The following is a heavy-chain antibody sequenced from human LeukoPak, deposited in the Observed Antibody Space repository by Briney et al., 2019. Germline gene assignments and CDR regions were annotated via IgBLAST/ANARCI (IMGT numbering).Heavy chain of an antibody. Sequence: SETLSLTCTVSGGSISSSSYYWGWIRQPPGKGLEWIGSIYYSGSTYYNPSLKSRVTISVDTSKNQFSLKLSSVTAADTAVYYCARRRSRGLYDILSPGAFDIWGQGTMVTVSS. V-gene: IGHV4-39*01. CDR2: IYYSGST. D-gene: IGHD3-9*01. J-gene: IGHJ3*02. CDR1: GGSISSSSYY. CDR3: ARRRSRGLYDILSPGAFDI.